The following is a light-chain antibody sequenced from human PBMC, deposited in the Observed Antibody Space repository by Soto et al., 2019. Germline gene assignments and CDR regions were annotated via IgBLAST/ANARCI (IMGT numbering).Light chain of an antibody. J-gene: IGLJ2*01. Sequence: QSVLAQPRSVSGSPGQSVTISCTGTSSDVGGYDFVSWYQQHPGKAPKLMISDVSKRPSGVPDRFSGSKSGNTASLTISGLQAEDEDDYYCCSYAGDLALFGGGTKVTV. CDR1: SSDVGGYDF. CDR2: DVS. CDR3: CSYAGDLAL. V-gene: IGLV2-11*01.